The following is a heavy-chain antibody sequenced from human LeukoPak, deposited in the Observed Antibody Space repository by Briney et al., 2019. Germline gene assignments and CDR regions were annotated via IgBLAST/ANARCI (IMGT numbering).Heavy chain of an antibody. V-gene: IGHV4-39*07. CDR1: GGSISSSSYY. CDR3: ARGGLGDYYGSDPWDYFDY. J-gene: IGHJ4*02. CDR2: IYYSGST. Sequence: SETLSLTCTVSGGSISSSSYYWGWIRQPPGKGLEWIGSIYYSGSTYYNPSLKSRVTISVDTSKNQFSLKLSSVTAADTAVYYCARGGLGDYYGSDPWDYFDYWGQGTLVTVSS. D-gene: IGHD3-10*01.